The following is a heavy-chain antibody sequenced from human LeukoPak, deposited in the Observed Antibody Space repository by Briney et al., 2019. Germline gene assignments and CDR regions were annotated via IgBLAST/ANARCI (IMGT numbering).Heavy chain of an antibody. J-gene: IGHJ5*02. Sequence: GASVKVSCKVSGYTLTELSMHWVRQAPGKGLEWMGGFDPEDGETIYAQKFQGRVTMTEDTSTDTAYMELSSLRSEDTAVYYCATVASVVRAARKRNWFDPWGQGTLVTVSS. D-gene: IGHD2-2*01. V-gene: IGHV1-24*01. CDR1: GYTLTELS. CDR2: FDPEDGET. CDR3: ATVASVVRAARKRNWFDP.